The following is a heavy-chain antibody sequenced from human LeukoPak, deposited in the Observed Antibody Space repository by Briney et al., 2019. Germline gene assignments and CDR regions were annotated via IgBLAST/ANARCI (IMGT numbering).Heavy chain of an antibody. CDR1: GFTFSSYS. J-gene: IGHJ5*02. CDR3: ARHSRIAVAAYNWFDP. Sequence: GGSLRLSCAASGFTFSSYSMNWVRQAPGKGLEWVSSISSSSSYIYYADSVKGRFTISRDNAKNSLYLQMNSLRAEDTAVYYCARHSRIAVAAYNWFDPWGQGTLVTVSS. CDR2: ISSSSSYI. D-gene: IGHD6-19*01. V-gene: IGHV3-21*01.